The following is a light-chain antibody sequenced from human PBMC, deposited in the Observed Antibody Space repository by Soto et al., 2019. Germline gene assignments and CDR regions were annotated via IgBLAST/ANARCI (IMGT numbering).Light chain of an antibody. CDR2: EVT. CDR1: SSDVGIYNY. J-gene: IGLJ1*01. CDR3: SSYTTSSTRV. Sequence: QSALTQPASVSGSPGQSIAISRTGSSSDVGIYNYVSWYQQHPGKVPKLIIYEVTNRPSGVSNRFSGSKSGNTASLTISGXQAEDEADYYCSSYTTSSTRVFGTGTKVTVL. V-gene: IGLV2-14*01.